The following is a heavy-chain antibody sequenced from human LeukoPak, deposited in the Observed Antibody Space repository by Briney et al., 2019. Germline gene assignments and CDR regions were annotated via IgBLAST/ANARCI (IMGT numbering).Heavy chain of an antibody. D-gene: IGHD3-22*01. V-gene: IGHV1-69*05. J-gene: IGHJ6*03. Sequence: EASVKVSCKASGGTFSSYAISWVRQAPGQGLEWMGGIIPIFGTANYAQKFQGRVTITTDESTSTAYMELSSLRSEDTAVYYCARAPFYDSSGYLLPQNYYYYYMDVWGKGTTVTVSS. CDR3: ARAPFYDSSGYLLPQNYYYYYMDV. CDR1: GGTFSSYA. CDR2: IIPIFGTA.